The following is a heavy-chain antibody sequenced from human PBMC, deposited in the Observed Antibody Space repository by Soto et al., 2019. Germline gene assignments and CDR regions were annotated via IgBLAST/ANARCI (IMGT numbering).Heavy chain of an antibody. CDR3: ARTHYYDSSGYYYFDY. J-gene: IGHJ4*02. Sequence: SETLSLTCTVSGGSISSGDYYWTWSRQPPGKGLEYIGYISYSGITYYNPSLESRLTISAGTSKNQFSLKLSSVTAADTAVYYCARTHYYDSSGYYYFDYWGQGTLVTVSS. D-gene: IGHD3-22*01. CDR2: ISYSGIT. V-gene: IGHV4-30-4*01. CDR1: GGSISSGDYY.